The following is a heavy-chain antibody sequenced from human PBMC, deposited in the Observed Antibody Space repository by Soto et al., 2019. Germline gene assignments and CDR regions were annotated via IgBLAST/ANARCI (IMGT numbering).Heavy chain of an antibody. V-gene: IGHV3-48*03. CDR3: ARAAWSDEGWDH. D-gene: IGHD1-26*01. J-gene: IGHJ4*02. CDR1: GFSFGEYE. CDR2: INQYGKIT. Sequence: PGGSLRLSCAASGFSFGEYEMNWVRQAPGQGLEWVSYINQYGKITYYADSVKGRFTISRDDAKNSLSLQMDSLRAEDTALYYCARAAWSDEGWDHWGQGILVTVSS.